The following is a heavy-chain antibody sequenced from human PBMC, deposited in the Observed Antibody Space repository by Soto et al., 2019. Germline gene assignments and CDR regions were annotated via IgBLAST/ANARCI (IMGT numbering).Heavy chain of an antibody. Sequence: QVQLVQSGAEVKKPGSSVKVSCKASGGTFSSYAISWVRQAPGQGLEWMGGIIPIFGTANYAQKFQGSVTITADESTSTAYMELSSLRSEDTAVYYCARGSPRSGFLEWLSAFDIWGQGTMVTVSS. CDR3: ARGSPRSGFLEWLSAFDI. CDR2: IIPIFGTA. V-gene: IGHV1-69*01. CDR1: GGTFSSYA. D-gene: IGHD3-3*01. J-gene: IGHJ3*02.